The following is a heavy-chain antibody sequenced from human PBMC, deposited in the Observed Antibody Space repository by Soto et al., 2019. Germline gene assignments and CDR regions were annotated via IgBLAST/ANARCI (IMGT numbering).Heavy chain of an antibody. V-gene: IGHV1-2*04. CDR3: ARSGGITTTTKGFDY. CDR1: GYTFTGYY. Sequence: ASVKVSCKACGYTFTGYYMHWVRQAPGQGLEWMGWINPNSGGTNYAQKFQGWVTMTRDTSISTAYMELSRLRSDDTAVYYCARSGGITTTTKGFDYWGQGTLVTVSS. CDR2: INPNSGGT. D-gene: IGHD1-26*01. J-gene: IGHJ4*02.